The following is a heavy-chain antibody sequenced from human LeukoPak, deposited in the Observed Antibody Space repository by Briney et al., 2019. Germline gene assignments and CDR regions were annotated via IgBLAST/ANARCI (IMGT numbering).Heavy chain of an antibody. V-gene: IGHV4-59*01. D-gene: IGHD6-13*01. CDR1: GDSISSYS. CDR2: IYYRGST. Sequence: SETLSLTCTVSGDSISSYSWSWIRQPPGKGLEWIGYIYYRGSTNYNPSLKSRVTISLDTSKNQFSLRLSSVTAADTAVYYCASGPYPAAGTDHQFDHWGQGTLVTVSS. CDR3: ASGPYPAAGTDHQFDH. J-gene: IGHJ4*02.